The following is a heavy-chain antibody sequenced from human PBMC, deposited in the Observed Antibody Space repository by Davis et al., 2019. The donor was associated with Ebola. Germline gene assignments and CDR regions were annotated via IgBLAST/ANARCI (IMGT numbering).Heavy chain of an antibody. CDR1: GYTFTGYY. CDR2: INPNSGGT. Sequence: ASVTVPCKASGYTFTGYYMHWVRQAPGQGLEWMGWINPNSGGTNYAQKFQGRVTMTRDTSISTAYMELSRLRSDDTAVYYCARDRPAAIRSVNWFDPWGQGTLVTVSS. CDR3: ARDRPAAIRSVNWFDP. J-gene: IGHJ5*02. D-gene: IGHD2-2*02. V-gene: IGHV1-2*02.